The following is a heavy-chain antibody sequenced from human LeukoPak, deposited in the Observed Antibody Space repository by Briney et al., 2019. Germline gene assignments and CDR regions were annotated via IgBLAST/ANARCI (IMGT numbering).Heavy chain of an antibody. CDR1: GVSFSGYY. Sequence: SETLSLTCAVYGVSFSGYYWSWIRQPPGKGLEWIGEINHSGSTDYNPSLKSRVTISVDTSKNQFSLKLSSVTAADTAVYYCASLTIAGFDYWGQGTLVTVSS. CDR2: INHSGST. V-gene: IGHV4-34*01. CDR3: ASLTIAGFDY. D-gene: IGHD2-15*01. J-gene: IGHJ4*02.